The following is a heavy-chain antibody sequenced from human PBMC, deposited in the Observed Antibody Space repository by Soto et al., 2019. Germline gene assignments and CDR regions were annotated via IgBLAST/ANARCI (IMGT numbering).Heavy chain of an antibody. J-gene: IGHJ4*02. Sequence: ASVKVSCKASGYTFTSYDINWVRQATGQGLEWMGWMNPNSGNTGYAQKFQGRVTMTRNTSISTAYMELSSLRSEDTAVYYCARGIRIPFYGSGREDIDYWGQGTLVTVSS. CDR2: MNPNSGNT. CDR3: ARGIRIPFYGSGREDIDY. D-gene: IGHD3-10*01. CDR1: GYTFTSYD. V-gene: IGHV1-8*01.